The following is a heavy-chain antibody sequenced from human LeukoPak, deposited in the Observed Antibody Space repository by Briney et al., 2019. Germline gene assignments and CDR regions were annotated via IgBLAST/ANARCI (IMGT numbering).Heavy chain of an antibody. J-gene: IGHJ4*02. Sequence: PGGSLRLSCAASGFTFSSYGMHWVRQAPGKGLEWVAFIRYDGSNKYYADSVKGRFTISRDNSKNTLYLQMNSLRAEDTAVYYCAKSEHAYCSGGSCYFDYWGQGTLVTVSS. V-gene: IGHV3-30*02. CDR3: AKSEHAYCSGGSCYFDY. CDR1: GFTFSSYG. D-gene: IGHD2-15*01. CDR2: IRYDGSNK.